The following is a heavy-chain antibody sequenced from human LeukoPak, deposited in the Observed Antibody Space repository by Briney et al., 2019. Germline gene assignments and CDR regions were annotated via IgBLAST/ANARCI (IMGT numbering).Heavy chain of an antibody. V-gene: IGHV3-48*03. D-gene: IGHD5-12*01. CDR1: AFTFSSYE. CDR3: ARAWLRIIDY. CDR2: ISNSGSPI. Sequence: GGSLRLSCAASAFTFSSYEMNWVRQAPGKGLEWVSYISNSGSPIYYADSVKGRFTISRDNAKNSLYLQMNSLRAEDTAVYYCARAWLRIIDYWGQGTLVTVSS. J-gene: IGHJ4*02.